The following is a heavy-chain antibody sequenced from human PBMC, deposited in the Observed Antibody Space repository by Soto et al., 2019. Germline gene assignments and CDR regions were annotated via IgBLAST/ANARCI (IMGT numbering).Heavy chain of an antibody. CDR3: ARDAGITIFGVVIISADYYGMDV. CDR2: IIPIFGTA. Sequence: QVQLVQSGAEVKKPGSSVKVSCKASGGTFSSYAISWVRQAPGQGLEWMGGIIPIFGTANYAQKFQGRVTITADESTSKADMELSSLRSEDTAVYYCARDAGITIFGVVIISADYYGMDVWGQGTTVTVSS. V-gene: IGHV1-69*01. J-gene: IGHJ6*02. CDR1: GGTFSSYA. D-gene: IGHD3-3*01.